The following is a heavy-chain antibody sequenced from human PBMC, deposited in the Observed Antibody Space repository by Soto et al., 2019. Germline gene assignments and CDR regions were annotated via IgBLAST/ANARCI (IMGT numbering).Heavy chain of an antibody. V-gene: IGHV3-23*01. CDR3: AKATTYYDFWSGYHDDDFDI. J-gene: IGHJ3*02. CDR1: GFTFSSYA. CDR2: ISGSGGST. D-gene: IGHD3-3*01. Sequence: EVQLLESGGGLVQPGGSLRLSCAASGFTFSSYAMSWVRQAPGKGLEWVSAISGSGGSTYYADSVKGRFTISRDNSKNTLYLQINSLRAEDTAVYYCAKATTYYDFWSGYHDDDFDIWGQGTMVTVSS.